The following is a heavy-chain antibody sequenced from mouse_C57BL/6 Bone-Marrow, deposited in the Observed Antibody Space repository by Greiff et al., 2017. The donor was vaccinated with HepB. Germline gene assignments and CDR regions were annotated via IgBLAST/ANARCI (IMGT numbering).Heavy chain of an antibody. CDR3: ARWLRSYYYAMDY. CDR2: IYPRSGNT. CDR1: GYTFTSYG. Sequence: VQLQQSGAELARPGASVKLSCKASGYTFTSYGISWVKQRTGQGLEWIGEIYPRSGNTYYNEKFKGKATQTADKSSSTAYMELRSLTSEDSAVYFCARWLRSYYYAMDYWGQGTSVTVSS. J-gene: IGHJ4*01. D-gene: IGHD1-1*01. V-gene: IGHV1-81*01.